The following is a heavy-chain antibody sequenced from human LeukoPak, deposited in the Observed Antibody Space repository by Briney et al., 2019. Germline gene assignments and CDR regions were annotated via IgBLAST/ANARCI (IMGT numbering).Heavy chain of an antibody. D-gene: IGHD6-13*01. CDR3: ARLLVTEYKSGWYGHNFDH. CDR2: LSVYNGHT. CDR1: GYTFPDYF. Sequence: ASVKVSCKASGYTFPDYFMHWVRQAPGQGLEWMGWLSVYNGHTSYARKFQGVFTMITDTSTDTAYMELRSLRSDDTAVYYCARLLVTEYKSGWYGHNFDHWGQGTQVTVSS. V-gene: IGHV1-18*04. J-gene: IGHJ4*02.